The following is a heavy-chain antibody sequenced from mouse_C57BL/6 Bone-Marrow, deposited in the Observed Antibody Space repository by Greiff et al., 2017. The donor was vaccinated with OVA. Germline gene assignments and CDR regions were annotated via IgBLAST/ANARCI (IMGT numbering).Heavy chain of an antibody. Sequence: VQLQQSGPELVKPGASVKISCKASGYAFSSSWMNWVKQRPGKGLEWIGRIYPGDGDTNYNGKFKGKATLTADKSSSTAYMQLISLTSEDSAVYFCARDRTGADYWGQGTTLTVSS. V-gene: IGHV1-82*01. CDR3: ARDRTGADY. CDR2: IYPGDGDT. D-gene: IGHD4-1*01. CDR1: GYAFSSSW. J-gene: IGHJ2*01.